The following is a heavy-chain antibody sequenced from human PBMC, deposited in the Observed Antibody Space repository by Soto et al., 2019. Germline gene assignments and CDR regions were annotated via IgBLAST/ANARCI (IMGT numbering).Heavy chain of an antibody. D-gene: IGHD2-15*01. CDR1: GGSISSYY. Sequence: KTSETLSLTCTVSGGSISSYYWSWIRQPPGKGLEWIGYIYYSGSTNYNPSLKSRVTISVDTSKNQFSLKLSSVTAADTAVYYCARSYRRYCSGGSCYSYYYYYMEVWGKGTTGTVSS. CDR2: IYYSGST. V-gene: IGHV4-59*01. J-gene: IGHJ6*03. CDR3: ARSYRRYCSGGSCYSYYYYYMEV.